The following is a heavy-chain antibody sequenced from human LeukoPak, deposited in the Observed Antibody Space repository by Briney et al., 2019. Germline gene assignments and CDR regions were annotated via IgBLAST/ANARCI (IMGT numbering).Heavy chain of an antibody. V-gene: IGHV4-4*07. D-gene: IGHD2/OR15-2a*01. CDR3: ARDQGLYLYFDY. J-gene: IGHJ4*02. CDR1: GGSISSYY. CDR2: IYTSGST. Sequence: TSETLSLTCTVSGGSISSYYWNWIRQPAGKGLEWTGRIYTSGSTSYNPSLRSRITISVDKSKNQFSLKLSYVTAADTAVYYCARDQGLYLYFDYWGQGTLVTVSS.